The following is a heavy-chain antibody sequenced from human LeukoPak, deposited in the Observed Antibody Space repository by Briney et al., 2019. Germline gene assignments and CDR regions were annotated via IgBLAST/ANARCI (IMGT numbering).Heavy chain of an antibody. J-gene: IGHJ4*02. Sequence: PGGSLRLSCAASGFTVSSNYMSWVRQAPGKGLEWVSVIYSGGSTYYADSVKGRFTISRDNSKNTLYLQMNSLRAEDTAVYYCARRGYSYGYDFDYWVQGTLVTVSS. CDR1: GFTVSSNY. D-gene: IGHD5-18*01. CDR3: ARRGYSYGYDFDY. CDR2: IYSGGST. V-gene: IGHV3-53*01.